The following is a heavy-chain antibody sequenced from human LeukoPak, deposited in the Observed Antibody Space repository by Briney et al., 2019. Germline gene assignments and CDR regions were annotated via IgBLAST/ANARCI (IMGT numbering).Heavy chain of an antibody. J-gene: IGHJ3*02. CDR2: IIPILGIA. V-gene: IGHV1-69*04. CDR1: GGTFSSYA. D-gene: IGHD6-19*01. CDR3: ARGRGSSAGAFDI. Sequence: ASVKVSCKASGGTFSSYAISWVRQAPGQGLEWMGRIIPILGIANYAQKFQGRVTITADKSTSTAYVELSSLRSEDTAVYYCARGRGSSAGAFDIWGQGTMVTVSS.